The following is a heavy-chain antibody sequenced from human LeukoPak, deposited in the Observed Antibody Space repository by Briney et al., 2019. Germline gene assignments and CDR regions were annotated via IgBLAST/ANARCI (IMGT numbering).Heavy chain of an antibody. CDR1: GYTLTELS. J-gene: IGHJ4*02. CDR2: INPNSGGT. CDR3: ARFSTVTLLDY. D-gene: IGHD4-17*01. V-gene: IGHV1-2*02. Sequence: ASVKVSCKVSGYTLTELSMHWVRQAPGQGLEWMGWINPNSGGTNYAQKFQGRVTMTRDTSISTAYMELSSLRSDDTAVYYCARFSTVTLLDYWGQGTLVTVSS.